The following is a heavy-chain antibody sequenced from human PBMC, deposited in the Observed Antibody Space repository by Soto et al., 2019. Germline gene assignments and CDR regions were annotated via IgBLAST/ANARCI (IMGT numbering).Heavy chain of an antibody. CDR2: IWSDGNNR. CDR1: GFTFSDYA. Sequence: GSLRLSCAASGFTFSDYAMHWVRQAPGKGLEWVAVIWSDGNNRYYADSVKGRFTISRDNSKNTVYLQMSSLRVEDTAVYYCVRGDNWNDEASDYWGQGTLVTVSS. J-gene: IGHJ4*02. V-gene: IGHV3-33*08. CDR3: VRGDNWNDEASDY. D-gene: IGHD1-1*01.